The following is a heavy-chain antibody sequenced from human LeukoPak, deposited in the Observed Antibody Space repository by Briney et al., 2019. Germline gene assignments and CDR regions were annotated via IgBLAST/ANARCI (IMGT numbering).Heavy chain of an antibody. Sequence: GGSLRLSCAASGFTFNRYWMHWVRQAPGKGLVWLSRINTEGGSTNYADSVKGRFTISRDNAKNTLYLQLNSLRADDTAVYYCARGAAPDLYYFDYWAQGTLVTVSS. J-gene: IGHJ4*02. CDR1: GFTFNRYW. CDR2: INTEGGST. CDR3: ARGAAPDLYYFDY. D-gene: IGHD6-13*01. V-gene: IGHV3-74*01.